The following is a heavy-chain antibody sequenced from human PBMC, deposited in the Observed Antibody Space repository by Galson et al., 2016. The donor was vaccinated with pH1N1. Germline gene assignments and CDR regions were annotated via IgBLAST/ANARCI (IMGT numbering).Heavy chain of an antibody. D-gene: IGHD3-16*01. CDR3: AKEIQRGSYGMDV. V-gene: IGHV3-43*01. J-gene: IGHJ6*02. CDR2: VSWDGGST. Sequence: SLRLSCAASGFTFHDYTMHWVRQTPGKGLEWVSLVSWDGGSTYYADYVRGRFTVSRGNSKNSLYLQMNSLRSEDTALYYCAKEIQRGSYGMDVWGRGTTVTVSS. CDR1: GFTFHDYT.